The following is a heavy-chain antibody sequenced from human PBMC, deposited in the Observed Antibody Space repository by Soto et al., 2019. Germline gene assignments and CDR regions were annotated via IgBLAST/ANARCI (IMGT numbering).Heavy chain of an antibody. D-gene: IGHD3-3*01. CDR2: IIPIFGTA. Sequence: GGPVKVSCKASGGTFSSYAISWVRQAPGQGLEWMGGIIPIFGTANYAQKFQGRVTITADESTSTAYMELSSLRSEDTAVYYCARATDRYDFWSGYWQSDYYYGMDVWGQGTTVTVSS. V-gene: IGHV1-69*13. CDR3: ARATDRYDFWSGYWQSDYYYGMDV. CDR1: GGTFSSYA. J-gene: IGHJ6*02.